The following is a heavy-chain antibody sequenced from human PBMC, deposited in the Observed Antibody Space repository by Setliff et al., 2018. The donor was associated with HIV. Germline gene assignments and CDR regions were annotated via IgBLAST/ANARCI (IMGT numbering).Heavy chain of an antibody. D-gene: IGHD2-8*01. CDR3: ARAPSCADSWCYMYYYYYYGMDV. V-gene: IGHV4-34*12. CDR1: GGSLTSYY. J-gene: IGHJ6*02. CDR2: IVESGST. Sequence: SEALSLTCTLYGGSLTSYYWTWIRQSQEKGLEWIGEIVESGSTNYSPSRKSRVTISLDTSKKQFSLRLNAVTAADTGVYYCARAPSCADSWCYMYYYYYYGMDVLGLGTTVTVSS.